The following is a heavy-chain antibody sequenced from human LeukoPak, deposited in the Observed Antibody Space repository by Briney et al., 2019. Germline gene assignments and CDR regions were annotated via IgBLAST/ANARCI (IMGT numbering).Heavy chain of an antibody. J-gene: IGHJ4*02. Sequence: VASVKVSCKVSGYTLTELAMHWVRQAPGKGLEWMGGFDPEDGETIYAQKFQGRVTMTEDTSTDTAYMELSSLRSEDTAVYYCATVHYYDSKGFDYWGQGTLVTVSS. V-gene: IGHV1-24*01. D-gene: IGHD3-22*01. CDR3: ATVHYYDSKGFDY. CDR1: GYTLTELA. CDR2: FDPEDGET.